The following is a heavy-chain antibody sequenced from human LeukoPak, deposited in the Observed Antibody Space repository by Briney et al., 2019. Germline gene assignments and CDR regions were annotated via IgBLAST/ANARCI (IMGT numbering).Heavy chain of an antibody. CDR3: ARSKDILTGYCFDY. V-gene: IGHV4-59*01. Sequence: SETLSLTCAVYGGSFSGYYWSWIRQPPGKGLEWIGYIYYSGSTNYNPSLKSRVTISVDTSKNQFSLKLSSVTAADTAVYYCARSKDILTGYCFDYWGQGTLVTVSS. J-gene: IGHJ4*02. CDR1: GGSFSGYY. CDR2: IYYSGST. D-gene: IGHD3-9*01.